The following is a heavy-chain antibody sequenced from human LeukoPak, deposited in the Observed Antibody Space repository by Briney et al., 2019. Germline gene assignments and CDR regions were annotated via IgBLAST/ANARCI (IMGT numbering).Heavy chain of an antibody. CDR3: ARSRSSSWYRGGYFDY. CDR2: INHSGST. J-gene: IGHJ4*02. D-gene: IGHD6-13*01. CDR1: GGSFSGYY. Sequence: SETLSLTCAVYGGSFSGYYWSWIRQPPGKGLEWIGEINHSGSTNYNPSLKSRVTISVDTSKNQFSLKLSSVTAADTAVYYCARSRSSSWYRGGYFDYWGQGTLVTVSS. V-gene: IGHV4-34*01.